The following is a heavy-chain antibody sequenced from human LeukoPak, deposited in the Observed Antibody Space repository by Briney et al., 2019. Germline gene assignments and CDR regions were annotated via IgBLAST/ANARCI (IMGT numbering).Heavy chain of an antibody. V-gene: IGHV3-23*01. CDR3: AKQPGSVVDSSGSLSRH. CDR2: ISGSGAST. D-gene: IGHD3-22*01. CDR1: GFTFSSYA. Sequence: GGSLRLSCAASGFTFSSYAMSWVRQAPGKGLEWVSTISGSGASTYYAGSVKGRFTISRDNSKNTLYLQMNSLRAEDTAVYYCAKQPGSVVDSSGSLSRHWGQGTLATVSS. J-gene: IGHJ4*02.